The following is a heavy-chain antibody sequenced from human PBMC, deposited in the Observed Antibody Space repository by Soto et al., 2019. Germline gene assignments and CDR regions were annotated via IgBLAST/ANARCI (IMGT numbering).Heavy chain of an antibody. J-gene: IGHJ4*02. CDR1: GGTFSSYA. V-gene: IGHV1-69*05. Sequence: SVKVSCKASGGTFSSYAISWVRQAPGQGLEWMGGIIPIFGTANYAQKLQGRVTMTTDTSTSTAYMELRSLRSDDTAVYYCARGSYYDFWSGYYGYYFDYWGQGTLVTVSS. CDR2: IIPIFGTA. D-gene: IGHD3-3*01. CDR3: ARGSYYDFWSGYYGYYFDY.